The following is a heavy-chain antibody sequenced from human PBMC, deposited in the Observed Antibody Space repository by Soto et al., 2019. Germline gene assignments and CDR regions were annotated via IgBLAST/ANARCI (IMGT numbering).Heavy chain of an antibody. V-gene: IGHV3-48*01. CDR2: ISSSSSTI. Sequence: EVQLVESGGGLVQPGGSLRLSCAASGFTFSSYSMNWVRQAPGKGLEWVSYISSSSSTIYYADSVKGRFTISRDNAKNSLYLQMNSLRAEDTAVYYCARAGDGDYFFGDGYFQHWGQGTLVTVSS. CDR3: ARAGDGDYFFGDGYFQH. D-gene: IGHD4-17*01. J-gene: IGHJ1*01. CDR1: GFTFSSYS.